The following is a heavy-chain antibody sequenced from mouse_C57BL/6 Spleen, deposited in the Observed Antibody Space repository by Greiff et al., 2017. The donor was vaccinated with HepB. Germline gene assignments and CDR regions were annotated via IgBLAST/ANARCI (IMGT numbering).Heavy chain of an antibody. V-gene: IGHV5-9*01. J-gene: IGHJ2*01. CDR3: ARHDRRFITTVVAPFDY. CDR2: ISGGGGNT. CDR1: GFTFSSYT. Sequence: EVQLVESGGGLVKPGGSLKLSCAASGFTFSSYTMSWVRQTPEKRLEWVATISGGGGNTYYPDSVKGRFTISRDNAKNTLYLQMSSLRSEDTALYNCARHDRRFITTVVAPFDYWGQGTTLTVSS. D-gene: IGHD1-1*01.